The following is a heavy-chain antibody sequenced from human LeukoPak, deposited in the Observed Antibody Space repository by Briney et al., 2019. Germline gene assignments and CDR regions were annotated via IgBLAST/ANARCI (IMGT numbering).Heavy chain of an antibody. Sequence: GASVKVSCKASGYTLTSYDINWVRQATGQGLEWMGWMNPNSGNTGYAQKFQGRVTITRNTSISTAYMELSSLRSEDTAVYYCARGGGIVVVPAVYWFDPWGQGTLVTVSS. V-gene: IGHV1-8*03. CDR2: MNPNSGNT. CDR1: GYTLTSYD. CDR3: ARGGGIVVVPAVYWFDP. J-gene: IGHJ5*02. D-gene: IGHD2-2*01.